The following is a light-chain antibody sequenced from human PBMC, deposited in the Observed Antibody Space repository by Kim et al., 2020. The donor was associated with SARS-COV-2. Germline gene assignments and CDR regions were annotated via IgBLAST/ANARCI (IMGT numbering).Light chain of an antibody. J-gene: IGKJ2*01. Sequence: EIVLTQSPGTLSLSPGERATLSCRASQSVSSSYLAWYQQKPGQAPRLLIYGASTRATDIPARFSGSGSGTEFTLIINSLQSEDFAVYYCQQYSHWPPYTFGQGTKLEI. CDR2: GAS. CDR3: QQYSHWPPYT. V-gene: IGKV3-15*01. CDR1: QSVSSSY.